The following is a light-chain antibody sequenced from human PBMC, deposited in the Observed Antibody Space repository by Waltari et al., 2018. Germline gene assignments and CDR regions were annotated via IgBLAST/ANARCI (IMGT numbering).Light chain of an antibody. CDR1: SGHSSNV. CDR2: VNSDGSH. V-gene: IGLV4-69*01. CDR3: ETGGHGTWV. J-gene: IGLJ3*02. Sequence: QLVVTQSPSASAPLGASVKLTCTLSSGHSSNVIAWLQQRPGKGPRYLMKVNSDGSHSKGDDIPDRVSGSGSGAARYLTSSSLQSDDEADHYCETGGHGTWVFGGGTKLTVL.